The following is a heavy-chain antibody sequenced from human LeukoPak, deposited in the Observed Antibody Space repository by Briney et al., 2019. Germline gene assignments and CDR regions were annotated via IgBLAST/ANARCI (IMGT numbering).Heavy chain of an antibody. Sequence: ASVKVSCKTSGYTFTSYDINWVRQATGQGLEWMGYMSPNSGNTGYAQNIQGRDTMTRNTSINTAYMELSSLRSEDTAVYYCARGMTQCMDVWGKGTTVTVSS. CDR3: ARGMTQCMDV. V-gene: IGHV1-8*02. D-gene: IGHD3-16*01. J-gene: IGHJ6*03. CDR2: MSPNSGNT. CDR1: GYTFTSYD.